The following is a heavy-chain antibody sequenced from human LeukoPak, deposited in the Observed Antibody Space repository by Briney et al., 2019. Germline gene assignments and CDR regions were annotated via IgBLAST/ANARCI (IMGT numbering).Heavy chain of an antibody. Sequence: SETLSLTCAVYGGPFSGYYWSWIRQPPGKGLEWIGEINHSGSTNYNPSLKSRVTISVDTSKNQFSLKLSSVTAADTAVYYCARSMITFGGVRYWGQGTLVTVSS. D-gene: IGHD3-16*01. CDR3: ARSMITFGGVRY. CDR2: INHSGST. CDR1: GGPFSGYY. J-gene: IGHJ4*02. V-gene: IGHV4-34*01.